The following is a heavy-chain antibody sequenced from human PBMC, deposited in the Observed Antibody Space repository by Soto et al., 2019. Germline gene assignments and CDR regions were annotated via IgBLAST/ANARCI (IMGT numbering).Heavy chain of an antibody. CDR1: GFTFSSYG. Sequence: QVQLVESGGGVVQPGRSLRLSCAASGFTFSSYGMHWVRQAPGKGLEWVAVISYDGSNKYYADSVKGRFTISRDNSKNTLYLQMNSLRAEDTAVYYCARNDGSGSYPSYFYYYYVMDVWGQGTTVTVSS. V-gene: IGHV3-30*03. CDR2: ISYDGSNK. J-gene: IGHJ6*02. CDR3: ARNDGSGSYPSYFYYYYVMDV. D-gene: IGHD3-10*01.